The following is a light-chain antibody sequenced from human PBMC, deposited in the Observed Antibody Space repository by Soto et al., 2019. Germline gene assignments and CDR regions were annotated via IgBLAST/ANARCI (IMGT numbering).Light chain of an antibody. J-gene: IGKJ1*01. CDR3: MQATQSHWT. V-gene: IGKV2-24*01. CDR2: KVS. CDR1: QSLLHSDGNTY. Sequence: DIVMTQTPLSSPVTLGQAASISCRSSQSLLHSDGNTYLSWFQQRPGQPPSLLIYKVSDRFSGVPYRFSGSGAGTDFTLTISRVEAEDVWIYYCMQATQSHWTFGQGTKVEIK.